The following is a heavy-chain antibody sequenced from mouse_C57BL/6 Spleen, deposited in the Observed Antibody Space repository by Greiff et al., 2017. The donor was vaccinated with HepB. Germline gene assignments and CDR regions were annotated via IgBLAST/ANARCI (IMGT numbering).Heavy chain of an antibody. CDR1: GYSITSGYY. CDR3: ARQGTRTLNFDY. CDR2: ISYDGSN. D-gene: IGHD3-3*01. Sequence: DVQLVESGPGLVKPSQSLSLTCSVTGYSITSGYYWNWIRQFPGNKLEWMGYISYDGSNNYNPSLKNRISITRDTSKNQFFLKLNSVTTEDTATYYCARQGTRTLNFDYWGQGTTLTVSS. V-gene: IGHV3-6*01. J-gene: IGHJ2*01.